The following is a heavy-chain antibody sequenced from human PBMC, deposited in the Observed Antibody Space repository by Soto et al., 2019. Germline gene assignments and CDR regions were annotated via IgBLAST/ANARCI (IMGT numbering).Heavy chain of an antibody. V-gene: IGHV3-30-3*01. D-gene: IGHD3-10*01. CDR3: ARDGPLWSLDY. Sequence: PGGSLRLSCAASGFTFSSYAMHWVRQAPGKGLEWVAVISYDGSNKYYADSVKGRFTISRDNSKNTLYLQMNSLRVDDTAVYFCARDGPLWSLDYWGQGVLVTVSS. CDR1: GFTFSSYA. J-gene: IGHJ4*02. CDR2: ISYDGSNK.